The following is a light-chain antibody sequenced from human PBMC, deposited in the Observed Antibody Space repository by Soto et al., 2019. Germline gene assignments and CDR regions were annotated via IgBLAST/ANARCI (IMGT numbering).Light chain of an antibody. V-gene: IGKV3-20*01. J-gene: IGKJ1*01. CDR3: QQYGNSPQT. CDR1: QSVSNNY. Sequence: EIVLTQSPGTLSLTPGERATLSCRASQSVSNNYLAWYQQKPGQAPRLLIYGASSRATGIPNRFSGSGSGTDFTLTISRLEPEDFAVYYCQQYGNSPQTFGQGTKVDI. CDR2: GAS.